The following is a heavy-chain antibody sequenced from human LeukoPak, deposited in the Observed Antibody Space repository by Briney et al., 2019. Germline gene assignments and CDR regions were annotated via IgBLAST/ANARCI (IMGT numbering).Heavy chain of an antibody. V-gene: IGHV3-74*01. CDR1: GFTFSSYW. CDR2: FNSDGSST. CDR3: ARVRLGESSIADY. D-gene: IGHD3-16*01. J-gene: IGHJ4*02. Sequence: GGSLRLSCAASGFTFSSYWMHWVRQAPGKGLVWVSRFNSDGSSTSYADSVKGRFTISRDNAKNSLYLQMNSLRAEDTGVYYCARVRLGESSIADYWGQGALVTVSS.